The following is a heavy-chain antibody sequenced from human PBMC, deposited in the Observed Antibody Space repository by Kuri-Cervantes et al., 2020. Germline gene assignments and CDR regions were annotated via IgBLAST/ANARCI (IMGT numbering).Heavy chain of an antibody. J-gene: IGHJ5*02. CDR1: GGSISSSSYY. CDR3: ARGPSYPWFDP. CDR2: IYYSGST. Sequence: SETLSLTCTVSGGSISSSSYYWGWIRQPPGKGLEWIGSIYYSGSTYYNPSLKSRVTISIDTSKNQFSLKLGSVTAADTAVYYCARGPSYPWFDPWGQGTLVTVSS. V-gene: IGHV4-39*07.